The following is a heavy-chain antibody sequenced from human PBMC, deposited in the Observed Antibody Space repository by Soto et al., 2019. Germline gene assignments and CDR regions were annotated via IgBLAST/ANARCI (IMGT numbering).Heavy chain of an antibody. V-gene: IGHV1-3*01. CDR2: INAGNGNT. CDR3: ARGRTAMVVHGWFDP. Sequence: ASVKVSCKASGYTFTSYAMHWVRQAPGQRLEWMGWINAGNGNTKYSQKFQGRVTITRDTSASTAYMELSSLRSEDTAVYYCARGRTAMVVHGWFDPWGQGTLVTVSS. J-gene: IGHJ5*02. CDR1: GYTFTSYA. D-gene: IGHD5-18*01.